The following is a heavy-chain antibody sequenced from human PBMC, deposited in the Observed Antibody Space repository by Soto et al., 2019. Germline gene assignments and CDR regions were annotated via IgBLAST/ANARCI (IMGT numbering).Heavy chain of an antibody. CDR1: GGSSSSSNW. CDR3: ARDQLWFGDFNTWGMDV. V-gene: IGHV4-4*02. CDR2: IYHSGST. D-gene: IGHD3-10*01. Sequence: QVQLQESGPGLVKPSGTLSLTCAVSGGSSSSSNWWSWVRQPPGKGLEWIGEIYHSGSTHYNPSLKSRVTTSVDNSKNQCSRKLSSVPAADTAVYYCARDQLWFGDFNTWGMDVWGQGTTVTVSS. J-gene: IGHJ6*02.